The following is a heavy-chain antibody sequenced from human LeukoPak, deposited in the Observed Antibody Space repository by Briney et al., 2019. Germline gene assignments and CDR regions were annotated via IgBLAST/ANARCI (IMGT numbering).Heavy chain of an antibody. Sequence: SETLSLTCTVSGGSISNLNYYWSWIRQPPGKGLEWIGYIYYSGSTNYNPSLKSRVTISVDTSKNQFSLKLSSVTAADTAVYYCARFEWELRAFDIWGQGTMVTVSS. CDR2: IYYSGST. CDR1: GGSISNLNYY. CDR3: ARFEWELRAFDI. D-gene: IGHD1-26*01. J-gene: IGHJ3*02. V-gene: IGHV4-61*01.